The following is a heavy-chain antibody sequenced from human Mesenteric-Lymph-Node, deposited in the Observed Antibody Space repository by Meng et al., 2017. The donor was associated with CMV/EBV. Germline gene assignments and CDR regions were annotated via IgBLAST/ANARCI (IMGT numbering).Heavy chain of an antibody. V-gene: IGHV1-46*01. D-gene: IGHD4-11*01. CDR2: INPDGGIT. Sequence: ASVKVSCKASGYTFTSYFMHWVRQAPGQGLEWMGTINPDGGITTYAQRFEGSLTLTSDTSTSTVYMELSSLRSEDTAMYYCARGSNPLDYWGQGTRVTVSS. CDR3: ARGSNPLDY. J-gene: IGHJ4*02. CDR1: GYTFTSYF.